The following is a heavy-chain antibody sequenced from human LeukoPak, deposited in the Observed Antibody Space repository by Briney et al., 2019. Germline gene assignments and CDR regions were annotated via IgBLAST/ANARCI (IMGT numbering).Heavy chain of an antibody. J-gene: IGHJ4*02. CDR1: GFTFSSCS. D-gene: IGHD4-11*01. V-gene: IGHV3-21*01. CDR2: ISSSSSYI. CDR3: ARGNYGLFDY. Sequence: GGSLRLSCAASGFTFSSCSMSWVRQAPGKGLEWVSSISSSSSYIYYADSVKGRFTISRDNAKNSLYLQMNSLRAEDTAVYYCARGNYGLFDYWGQGTLVTVSS.